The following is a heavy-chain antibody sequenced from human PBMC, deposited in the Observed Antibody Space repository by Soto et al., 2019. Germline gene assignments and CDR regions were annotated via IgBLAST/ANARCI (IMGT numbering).Heavy chain of an antibody. D-gene: IGHD6-13*01. CDR3: AAVIPRIAAATQLDY. Sequence: QMQLVQSGPEVKKPGTSVKVSCKASGFTFTSSAVQWVRQARGQRLEWIGWIVVGSGNTNYAQKFQERVTITRDMSTSTAYMELSSLRSEDTAVYYCAAVIPRIAAATQLDYWGQGTLVTVSS. J-gene: IGHJ4*02. CDR1: GFTFTSSA. CDR2: IVVGSGNT. V-gene: IGHV1-58*01.